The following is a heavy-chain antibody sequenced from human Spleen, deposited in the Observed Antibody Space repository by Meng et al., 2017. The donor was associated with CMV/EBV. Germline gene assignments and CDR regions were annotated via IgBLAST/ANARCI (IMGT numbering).Heavy chain of an antibody. J-gene: IGHJ5*02. CDR1: GYIFIDYF. V-gene: IGHV1-2*02. D-gene: IGHD1-26*01. Sequence: KVSGYIFIDYFMHWVRRAPGRGLEWMGWINPINGGTHFAQKFQDRVTLTRDTSTSTAYMELSSLTSDDTAVYYCARPSGSAPNWFDPWGQGTLVTVSS. CDR2: INPINGGT. CDR3: ARPSGSAPNWFDP.